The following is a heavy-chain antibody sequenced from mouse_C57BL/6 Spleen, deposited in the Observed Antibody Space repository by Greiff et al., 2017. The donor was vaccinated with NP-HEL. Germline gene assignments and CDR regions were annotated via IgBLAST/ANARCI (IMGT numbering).Heavy chain of an antibody. V-gene: IGHV1-53*01. CDR2: INPSNGGT. CDR1: GYTFTSYW. D-gene: IGHD3-3*01. CDR3: ARLRIRGGAMDY. J-gene: IGHJ4*01. Sequence: QVQLQQSGTELVKPGASVKLSCKASGYTFTSYWMHWVKQRPGQGLEWIGNINPSNGGTNYNEKFKSKATLTVDKSSSTAYMQLSSLTAEDSAVYYCARLRIRGGAMDYWGQGTSVTVSS.